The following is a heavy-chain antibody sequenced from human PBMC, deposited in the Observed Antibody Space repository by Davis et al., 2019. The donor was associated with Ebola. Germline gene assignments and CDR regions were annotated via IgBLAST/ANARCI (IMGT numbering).Heavy chain of an antibody. J-gene: IGHJ2*01. CDR1: VGTFNKYA. CDR2: IIPMFGEA. D-gene: IGHD1-26*01. V-gene: IGHV1-69*13. CDR3: TRGGSGGSFYWYFDL. Sequence: SVQVPCKASVGTFNKYAIIWVRQAPGHGLEWMGGIIPMFGEAKFAPDFQGRVTITADESTNTVYMELSSLRSDDTAIYYCTRGGSGGSFYWYFDLWGRGTLVTVSS.